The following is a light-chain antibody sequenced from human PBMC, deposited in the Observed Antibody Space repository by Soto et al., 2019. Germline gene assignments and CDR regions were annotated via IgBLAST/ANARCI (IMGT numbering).Light chain of an antibody. CDR1: NIGSKT. CDR2: DDA. CDR3: QVWDANTDHVV. J-gene: IGLJ2*01. Sequence: SYELTQPPSVSVAPGQTARLTCGGSNIGSKTVHWYQQKPGQAPVLVVYDDADRPSGIPERFSGYNSGNTAALTISRVEAGHEADYYCQVWDANTDHVVFGGGTKLTVL. V-gene: IGLV3-21*02.